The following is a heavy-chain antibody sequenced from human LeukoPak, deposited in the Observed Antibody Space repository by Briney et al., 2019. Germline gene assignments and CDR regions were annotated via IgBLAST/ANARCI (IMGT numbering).Heavy chain of an antibody. CDR2: IYYSGST. V-gene: IGHV4-59*01. CDR3: ARAIDGDDSSGYYYYYGMDV. Sequence: PSETLSLTCTVSGGSISSYYWSWIRQPPGKGLEWIGYIYYSGSTNYNPSLKSRVTISVDTSKNQFSLKLSSVTAADTAVYYCARAIDGDDSSGYYYYYGMDVWGQGTTVTVSS. CDR1: GGSISSYY. D-gene: IGHD3-22*01. J-gene: IGHJ6*02.